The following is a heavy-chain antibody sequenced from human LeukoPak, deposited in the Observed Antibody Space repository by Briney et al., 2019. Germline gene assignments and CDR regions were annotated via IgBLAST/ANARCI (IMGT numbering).Heavy chain of an antibody. V-gene: IGHV4-39*07. J-gene: IGHJ5*02. CDR1: GGSISSSSYY. Sequence: SETLSLTCTVSGGSISSSSYYWGWIRQPPGKGLEWIGSIYYCGSTYYNPSLKSRVTISVDTSKNQFSLKLSSVTAADMAVYYCARGGLRYWFDPWGQGTLVTVSS. D-gene: IGHD5-12*01. CDR3: ARGGLRYWFDP. CDR2: IYYCGST.